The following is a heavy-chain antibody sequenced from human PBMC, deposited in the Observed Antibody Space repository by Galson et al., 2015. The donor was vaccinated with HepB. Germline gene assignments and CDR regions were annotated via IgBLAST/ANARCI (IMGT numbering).Heavy chain of an antibody. D-gene: IGHD6-19*01. Sequence: SLRLSCAAFGFTFSSYAMSWVRQAPGKGLEWVSAISGSGGSTYYADSVKGRFTISRDNSKNTLYLQMNSLRAEDTAVYYCARDKPGYSSGWYRGAFDIWGQGTMVTVSS. CDR2: ISGSGGST. CDR1: GFTFSSYA. J-gene: IGHJ3*02. CDR3: ARDKPGYSSGWYRGAFDI. V-gene: IGHV3-23*01.